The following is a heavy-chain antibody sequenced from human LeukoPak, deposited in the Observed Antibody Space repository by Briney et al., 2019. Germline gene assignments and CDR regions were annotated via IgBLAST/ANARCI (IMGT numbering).Heavy chain of an antibody. V-gene: IGHV3-7*03. J-gene: IGHJ4*02. D-gene: IGHD3-9*01. CDR2: IKQDGSEK. Sequence: GGSLRLSCAASGFTFSSYWMSWVRQAPGKGLEWVANIKQDGSEKYYVDSVKGRFTISRDDAKNSLYLQMNSPRAEDTAVYYCARVRGILTGYYYFDYWGQGTLVTVSS. CDR3: ARVRGILTGYYYFDY. CDR1: GFTFSSYW.